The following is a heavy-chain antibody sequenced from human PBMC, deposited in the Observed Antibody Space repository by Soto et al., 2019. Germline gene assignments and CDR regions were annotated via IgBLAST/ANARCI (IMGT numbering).Heavy chain of an antibody. CDR1: GFNFIRSS. Sequence: GGSLRLSCAASGFNFIRSSINWFRQSAGKGLEWAASISTSSNLIYYEDSVKGRFTVSRDNTKNSMYLQMISLRAEDTAIYYCARGMKTAVFYGMDVWGQGTTVTVSS. CDR3: ARGMKTAVFYGMDV. V-gene: IGHV3-21*01. J-gene: IGHJ6*02. D-gene: IGHD2-2*01. CDR2: ISTSSNLI.